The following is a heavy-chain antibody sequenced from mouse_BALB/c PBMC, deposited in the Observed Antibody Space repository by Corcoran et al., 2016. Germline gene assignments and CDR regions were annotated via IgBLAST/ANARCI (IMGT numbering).Heavy chain of an antibody. J-gene: IGHJ3*01. CDR2: IDPENGNT. Sequence: EVQLQQSGAELVRPRALVKLSCKASGFNIKDYYMHWVKQRPEQGLEWIGWIDPENGNTIYAPKFQGKASITADTSSNTAYLQLSSLTSEDTAVYYCASIYYDYAWFAYWGQGTLVTVSA. D-gene: IGHD2-4*01. CDR1: GFNIKDYY. V-gene: IGHV14-1*02. CDR3: ASIYYDYAWFAY.